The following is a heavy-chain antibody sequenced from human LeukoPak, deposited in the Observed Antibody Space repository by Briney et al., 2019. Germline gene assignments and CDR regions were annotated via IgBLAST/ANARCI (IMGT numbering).Heavy chain of an antibody. CDR3: ARPTSWASSSSVGPFDY. CDR1: GGSFSGYY. J-gene: IGHJ4*02. Sequence: SETLSLTCAVYGGSFSGYYWSWIRQPPGKGLEWIGEINHSGSTNYNPSLKSRVTISVDTSKNQFSLKLSSVTAADTAVYYCARPTSWASSSSVGPFDYWGQGTLVTVSS. V-gene: IGHV4-34*01. CDR2: INHSGST. D-gene: IGHD6-6*01.